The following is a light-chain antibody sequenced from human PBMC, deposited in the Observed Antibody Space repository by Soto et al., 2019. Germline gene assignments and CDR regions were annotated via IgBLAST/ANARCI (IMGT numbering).Light chain of an antibody. CDR2: AAS. V-gene: IGKV1-27*01. CDR3: QKYNSALGIT. Sequence: DIQMTQSPSSLSASVGDRVTITCRASQGISNYLAWYQQKPGKVPKLLIYAASTLQSGVPSRFSGSGSWTDFTLTISSLQLEDVATYYCQKYNSALGITFGQGTRLEIK. J-gene: IGKJ5*01. CDR1: QGISNY.